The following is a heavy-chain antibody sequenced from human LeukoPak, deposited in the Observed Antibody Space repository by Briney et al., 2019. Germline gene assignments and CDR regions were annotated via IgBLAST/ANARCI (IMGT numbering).Heavy chain of an antibody. J-gene: IGHJ6*04. CDR1: VDSVSSCSYY. CDR2: SCYYGST. CDR3: ARLVVAATSYSFGMDG. Sequence: SETLSLTCTVSVDSVSSCSYYCSWIRQPPGKGREWIGDSCYYGSTYYHPSLKSRVTISVDTSKSQCSLKLSSVTAADTAVYYCARLVVAATSYSFGMDGWGKGPTVTLSS. D-gene: IGHD2-15*01. V-gene: IGHV4-61*01.